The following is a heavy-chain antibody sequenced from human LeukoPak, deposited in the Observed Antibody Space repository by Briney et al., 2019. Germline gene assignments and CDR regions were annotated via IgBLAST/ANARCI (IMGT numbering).Heavy chain of an antibody. D-gene: IGHD2-21*02. V-gene: IGHV4-61*01. CDR1: GGSVSSGSYY. CDR3: ARFAYCGGHCWYYLDY. J-gene: IGHJ4*02. Sequence: SETLSLTCTVSGGSVSSGSYYWSWIRQPPGKGLEWIGYIHSSGSTNYNPSLKSRVTISVDTSKNQFSLKLSSVTAADTAVYYCARFAYCGGHCWYYLDYWGQGSLVTVSS. CDR2: IHSSGST.